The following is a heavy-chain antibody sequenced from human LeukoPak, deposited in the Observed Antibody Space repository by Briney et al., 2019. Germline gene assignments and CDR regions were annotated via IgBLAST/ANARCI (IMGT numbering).Heavy chain of an antibody. CDR1: GGSISSYY. V-gene: IGHV4-59*01. CDR2: IYYSGST. Sequence: PSETLSLTCTVSGGSISSYYWSWIRRPPGKGLEWIGYIYYSGSTNYNPSLKSRVTISVDTSKNQFSLRLSSVTAADTAVYYCARVTGYTVEDYFDYWGQGTLVTVSS. CDR3: ARVTGYTVEDYFDY. J-gene: IGHJ4*02. D-gene: IGHD4-11*01.